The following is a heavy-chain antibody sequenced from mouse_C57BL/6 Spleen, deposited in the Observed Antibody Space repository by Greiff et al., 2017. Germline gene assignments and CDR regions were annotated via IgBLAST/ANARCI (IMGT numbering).Heavy chain of an antibody. Sequence: QVQLQQSGAELVRPGSSVKLSCKASGYTFTSYWMDWVKQRPGQGLEWIGNIYPSDSETHYNQKFKDKATLTVDKSSSTAYMQLSSLTSEDSAVYYCARRGWFWYFDVWGTGTTVTVSS. CDR1: GYTFTSYW. CDR2: IYPSDSET. V-gene: IGHV1-61*01. CDR3: ARRGWFWYFDV. D-gene: IGHD2-3*01. J-gene: IGHJ1*03.